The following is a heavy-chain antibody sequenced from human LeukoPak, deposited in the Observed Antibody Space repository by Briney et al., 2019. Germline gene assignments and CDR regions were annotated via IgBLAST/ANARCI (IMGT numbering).Heavy chain of an antibody. CDR1: GGSISSYY. D-gene: IGHD1-26*01. CDR2: IYYSGST. Sequence: PSETLSLTCTVSGGSISSYYWSWIRQPPGKGLEWIGYIYYSGSTNYNPSLKSRVTISVDTSKNQFSLKLSSVTAADTAVYYCARGKWELLRVLFDYWGQGTLVTVSS. CDR3: ARGKWELLRVLFDY. V-gene: IGHV4-59*01. J-gene: IGHJ4*02.